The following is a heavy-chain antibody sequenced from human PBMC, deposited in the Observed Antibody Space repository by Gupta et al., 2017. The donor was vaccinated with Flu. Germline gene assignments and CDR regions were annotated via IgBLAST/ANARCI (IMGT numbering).Heavy chain of an antibody. CDR1: GFSFSGSA. CDR3: TRGYCSGGICYNFDF. D-gene: IGHD2-15*01. J-gene: IGHJ4*02. Sequence: EVQLVESGGGLVQPGGSLKLSCAASGFSFSGSAMHWVRQASGKGLGWVGRNRSESNSYTTAYAASVKGRFTISRDDSKNMAYLQMNSLKTEDTAVYYCTRGYCSGGICYNFDFWGQGTLVTVSS. V-gene: IGHV3-73*01. CDR2: NRSESNSYTT.